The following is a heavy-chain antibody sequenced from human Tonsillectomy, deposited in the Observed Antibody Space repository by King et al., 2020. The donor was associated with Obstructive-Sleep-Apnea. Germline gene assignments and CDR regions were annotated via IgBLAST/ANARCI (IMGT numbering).Heavy chain of an antibody. D-gene: IGHD2-2*01. V-gene: IGHV4-59*01. CDR2: ISYSGST. CDR1: GGSISSYY. CDR3: AREARGYCTSSSCRAFDP. Sequence: QLQESGPGLVKPSETLSLTCTVSGGSISSYYWSWIRQPPGKGLEWIGYISYSGSTNYNPSLKSRVTISVDTSKNQFSLKLSSVTAADTAVYYCAREARGYCTSSSCRAFDPWGQGTLVTVSS. J-gene: IGHJ5*02.